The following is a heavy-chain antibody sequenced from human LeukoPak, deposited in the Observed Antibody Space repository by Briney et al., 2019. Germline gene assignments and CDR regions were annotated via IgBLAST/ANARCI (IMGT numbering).Heavy chain of an antibody. CDR2: ISSSSSTI. D-gene: IGHD6-13*01. CDR3: ARDHYSRNDH. CDR1: GFTFSTYS. Sequence: GGSLRLSCAASGFTFSTYSMTWVRQAPRKGLEWVSYISSSSSTIYYAGSVKGRFTISRDNAKNSVYLQMNSLRDEDTAVYYCARDHYSRNDHWGQGSLVTVSS. V-gene: IGHV3-48*02. J-gene: IGHJ4*02.